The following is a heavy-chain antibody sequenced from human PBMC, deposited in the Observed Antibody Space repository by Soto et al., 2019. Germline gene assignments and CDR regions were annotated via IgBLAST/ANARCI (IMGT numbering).Heavy chain of an antibody. CDR1: GYTFTGYY. CDR3: ASQRLGDYYMDV. V-gene: IGHV1-2*04. Sequence: QVQLVQSGAEVKKPGASVKVSCKASGYTFTGYYMHWVRQAPGQGLEWMGWINPNSGGTNYAQRFQGWVTMTRDTSISTAYLELSRLSSDDAAVYYFASQRLGDYYMDVWGKGNTVTVSS. J-gene: IGHJ6*03. CDR2: INPNSGGT.